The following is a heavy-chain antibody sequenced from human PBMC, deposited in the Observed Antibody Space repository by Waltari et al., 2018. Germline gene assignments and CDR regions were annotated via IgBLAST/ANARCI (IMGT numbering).Heavy chain of an antibody. V-gene: IGHV3-7*04. D-gene: IGHD2-8*01. J-gene: IGHJ4*02. CDR1: GFTFSSYW. CDR2: IKQDGSEK. CDR3: ARGMYSFDY. Sequence: EVQLVESGGGLVQPGGSLRLSCAASGFTFSSYWMSWVRQAPGKGREWVANIKQDGSEKYEGDSVKGRFTISRDNAKNSLYLQMNSLRAEDTAVYYCARGMYSFDYWGQGTLVTVSS.